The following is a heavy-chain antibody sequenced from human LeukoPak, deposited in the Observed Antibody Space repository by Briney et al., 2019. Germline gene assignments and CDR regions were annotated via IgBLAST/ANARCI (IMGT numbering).Heavy chain of an antibody. J-gene: IGHJ4*02. CDR2: IYNSGST. CDR3: ARGGVCDY. CDR1: GASMTSYY. V-gene: IGHV4-4*07. Sequence: PSETLSLTCTVSGASMTSYYWSWIRQPAGKGLEWIGRIYNSGSTNYNPSLKSRLFMSVDTSKNQFSLKLSSVTAADTAVYYCARGGVCDYWGQGTLVTVSS. D-gene: IGHD2-8*01.